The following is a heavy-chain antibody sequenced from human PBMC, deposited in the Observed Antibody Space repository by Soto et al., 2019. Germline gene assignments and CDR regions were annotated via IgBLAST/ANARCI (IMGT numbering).Heavy chain of an antibody. Sequence: GASVKVSCKASGDTFNFYTINWVRQAPGLGLEWTGRFNPILSMSNSALRFQGRVTLTADKSTSTAYMVLSSLRSDDTAVYYCATSFGSGYRAFDYWGQGVLVTVSS. D-gene: IGHD3-10*01. CDR3: ATSFGSGYRAFDY. J-gene: IGHJ4*02. CDR1: GDTFNFYT. V-gene: IGHV1-69*02. CDR2: FNPILSMS.